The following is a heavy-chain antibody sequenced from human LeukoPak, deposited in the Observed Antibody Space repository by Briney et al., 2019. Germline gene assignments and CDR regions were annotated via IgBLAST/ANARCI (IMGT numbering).Heavy chain of an antibody. CDR3: ARGGHVDIVATIPIPHFDY. J-gene: IGHJ4*02. Sequence: NPSQTLSLTCTVSGDSIRSGDYYWSWIRQPPGKGLEWLGYIYYSGSPYYNPSLQSRITISVDTSKNHFSLRLCSVTAANTAVYYCARGGHVDIVATIPIPHFDYWGEGTLVTVSS. CDR2: IYYSGSP. CDR1: GDSIRSGDYY. D-gene: IGHD5-12*01. V-gene: IGHV4-30-4*01.